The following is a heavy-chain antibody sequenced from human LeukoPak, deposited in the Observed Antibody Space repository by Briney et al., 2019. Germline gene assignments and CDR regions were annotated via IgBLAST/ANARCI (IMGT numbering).Heavy chain of an antibody. J-gene: IGHJ4*02. V-gene: IGHV3-74*01. CDR3: ARGMRGSSAFDY. CDR2: INSAGNTT. D-gene: IGHD3-16*01. Sequence: GGSLRLSCAASGLAFTRYWMHWVRQAPGKGLVWVSRINSAGNTTDYAESVKGRFSISRDNSKNTLSLQMNNLRVEDTAVYYCARGMRGSSAFDYWGQGTLVTVSS. CDR1: GLAFTRYW.